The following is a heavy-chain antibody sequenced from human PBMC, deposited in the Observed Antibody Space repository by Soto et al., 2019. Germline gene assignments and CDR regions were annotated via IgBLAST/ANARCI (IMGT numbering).Heavy chain of an antibody. CDR1: GFTFSGYW. J-gene: IGHJ6*02. Sequence: EVQLVESGGGLVQPGGSLRLSCAASGFTFSGYWMSWVRQAPGKGLEWVANIKQDGSEQFYVDSVKGHFTISRDNAKNSLYLQMNSLRAEDTAVYYCAREAVWGQGTTVTVSS. CDR2: IKQDGSEQ. CDR3: AREAV. V-gene: IGHV3-7*05.